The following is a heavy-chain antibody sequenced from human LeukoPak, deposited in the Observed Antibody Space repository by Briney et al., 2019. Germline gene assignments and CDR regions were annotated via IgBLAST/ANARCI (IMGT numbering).Heavy chain of an antibody. CDR2: INHSGST. D-gene: IGHD4-17*01. Sequence: SETLSLTCAVYGGSFSGYYWSWIRQPPGKGLEWIGEINHSGSTNYNPSLKSRVTISVDTSKNQFSLKLSSVTAADTAVYYCARVSTETTAEIDYWGQGTLVTVSS. CDR1: GGSFSGYY. V-gene: IGHV4-34*01. J-gene: IGHJ4*02. CDR3: ARVSTETTAEIDY.